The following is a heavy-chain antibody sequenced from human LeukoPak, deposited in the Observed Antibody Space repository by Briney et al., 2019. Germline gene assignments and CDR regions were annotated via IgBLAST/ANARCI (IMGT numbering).Heavy chain of an antibody. D-gene: IGHD6-13*01. CDR1: GFTISNYW. V-gene: IGHV3-7*01. Sequence: GGSLRLSCAASGFTISNYWMSWVRQAPGKGLEWVANIKEDGSEKYYVDSVKGRFTISRDNARNSLYLQMNSLRAEDTAVYYCASGRQLGYWGQGTLVTVSS. J-gene: IGHJ4*02. CDR2: IKEDGSEK. CDR3: ASGRQLGY.